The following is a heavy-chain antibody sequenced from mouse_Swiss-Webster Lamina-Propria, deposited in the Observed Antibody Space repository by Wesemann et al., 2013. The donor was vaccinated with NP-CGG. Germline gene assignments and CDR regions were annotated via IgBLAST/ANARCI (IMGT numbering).Heavy chain of an antibody. Sequence: QIQLVQSGPELKKPGETVKISCKASGYTFTNYGMNWVKQAPGKGLKWMGWINTNTGEPTYAEEFKGRFAFSLETSASTAYLQINNLKNEDTATYFCARSQLGLRYWGQGTTLTVSS. CDR1: GYTFTNYG. D-gene: IGHD3-1*01. J-gene: IGHJ2*01. V-gene: IGHV9-3*02. CDR3: ARSQLGLRY. CDR2: INTNTGEP.